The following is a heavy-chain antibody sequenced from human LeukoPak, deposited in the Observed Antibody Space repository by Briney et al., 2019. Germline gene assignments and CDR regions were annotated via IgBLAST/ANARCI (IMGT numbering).Heavy chain of an antibody. CDR3: ARDNEVITMVRGAANWFDP. Sequence: PSQTLSLTCAVSGGSISSDGYSWSWIRQPPGKGLEWIGYIYYSGSTYYNPSLKSRVTISVDTSKNQFSLKLSSVTAADTAVYYCARDNEVITMVRGAANWFDPWGQGTLVTVSS. CDR2: IYYSGST. J-gene: IGHJ5*02. D-gene: IGHD3-10*01. V-gene: IGHV4-30-4*07. CDR1: GGSISSDGYS.